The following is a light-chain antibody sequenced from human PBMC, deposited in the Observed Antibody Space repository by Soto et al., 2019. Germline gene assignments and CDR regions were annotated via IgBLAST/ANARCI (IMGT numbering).Light chain of an antibody. J-gene: IGKJ1*01. CDR2: DAS. CDR3: QQRSQWPWT. CDR1: QSGPID. Sequence: EIVLTQSPATLSLSPGERAILSCRASQSGPIDLAWYQQKPGQAPRLLIFDASKRATGIPGRFSGDGSGTDFTLTINSPEPGDFGIYYCQQRSQWPWTFGQGTKVESK. V-gene: IGKV3-11*01.